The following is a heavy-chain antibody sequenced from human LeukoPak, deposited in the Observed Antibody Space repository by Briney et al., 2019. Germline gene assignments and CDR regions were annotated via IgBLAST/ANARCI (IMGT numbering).Heavy chain of an antibody. J-gene: IGHJ4*02. CDR3: ASLRGYCSGGSRYFDY. V-gene: IGHV4-39*01. CDR1: GGSISSSSYY. CDR2: IYYSGST. D-gene: IGHD2-15*01. Sequence: SETLSLTCTVSGGSISSSSYYWGWIRQPPGKGLEWIGSIYYSGSTYYNPSLKSRVTISVDTSKNQFSLKLSSVTAADTAVYYCASLRGYCSGGSRYFDYWGQGTLVTVSS.